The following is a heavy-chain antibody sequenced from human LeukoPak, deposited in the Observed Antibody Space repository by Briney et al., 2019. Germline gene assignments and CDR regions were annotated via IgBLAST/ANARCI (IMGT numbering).Heavy chain of an antibody. Sequence: PGGSLRLSCAASGFTFSSYAMHWVRQAPAKGLEWVAVISYDGSNKYYTDSVKGRFTISRDNGKNSLYLQTNSLRAEDTAVYYCAKKGYYASSGYLGYFQHWGQGTLVTVSS. CDR3: AKKGYYASSGYLGYFQH. CDR2: ISYDGSNK. V-gene: IGHV3-30*18. D-gene: IGHD3-22*01. J-gene: IGHJ1*01. CDR1: GFTFSSYA.